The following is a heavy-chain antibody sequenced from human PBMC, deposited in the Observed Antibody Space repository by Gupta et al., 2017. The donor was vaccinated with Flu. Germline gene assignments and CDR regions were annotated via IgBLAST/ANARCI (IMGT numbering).Heavy chain of an antibody. CDR3: ARGYCSSTSFYPYYFDY. J-gene: IGHJ4*02. Sequence: EVTLLESGGGWVQPGGPLRLYCAASGFTCSYCAMSGVHQAPGAGQERVSTISGSGGSTYYADSVKGRFTISRDNSKNSLYLQMNSLRAEDTAVYYCARGYCSSTSFYPYYFDYWGQRTLGTVSS. D-gene: IGHD2-2*01. V-gene: IGHV3-23*01. CDR2: ISGSGGST. CDR1: GFTCSYCA.